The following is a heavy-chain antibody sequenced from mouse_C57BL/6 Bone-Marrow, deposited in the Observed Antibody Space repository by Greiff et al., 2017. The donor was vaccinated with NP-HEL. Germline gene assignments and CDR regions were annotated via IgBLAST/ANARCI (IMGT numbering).Heavy chain of an antibody. J-gene: IGHJ4*01. V-gene: IGHV5-6*01. D-gene: IGHD4-1*01. CDR2: ISSGGSYT. CDR3: ARQTGKRGYAMDY. Sequence: EVQLEESGGDLVKPGGSLKLSCAASGFTFSSYGMSWVRQTPDKRLEWVATISSGGSYTYYPDTVKGRFTISRDNAKNTLYLQMSSLKYEDTAIFYSARQTGKRGYAMDYWGQGTSVTVSS. CDR1: GFTFSSYG.